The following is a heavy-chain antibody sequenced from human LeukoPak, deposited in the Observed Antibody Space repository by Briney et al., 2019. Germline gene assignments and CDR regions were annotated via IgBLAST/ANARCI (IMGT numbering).Heavy chain of an antibody. J-gene: IGHJ5*02. V-gene: IGHV1-69*05. Sequence: ASVKVSCKASGGTFSNYAISWVRQAPGQGLEWMGGIIPIFGTSNYAQKFQGRVTMTRDMSTTTDYMELSSLRSEDTAVYYCARDNSVGDVAWWFDPWGQGTLVTVSS. CDR2: IIPIFGTS. CDR3: ARDNSVGDVAWWFDP. D-gene: IGHD1-26*01. CDR1: GGTFSNYA.